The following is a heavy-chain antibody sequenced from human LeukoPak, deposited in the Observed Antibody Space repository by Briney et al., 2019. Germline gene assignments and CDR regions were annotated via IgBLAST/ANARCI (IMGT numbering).Heavy chain of an antibody. CDR2: IKGKTDGGTT. Sequence: PGGSLRLSCAASGFSLTNVWMRWVRQAPGKGLECVGRIKGKTDGGTTDYAAPVKGRFTISRDDSKNTLYLQMNSLNTEDTAVYYCTTDQGDSSDYYYSDYWGQGTLVTVSS. J-gene: IGHJ4*02. D-gene: IGHD3-22*01. CDR1: GFSLTNVW. V-gene: IGHV3-15*01. CDR3: TTDQGDSSDYYYSDY.